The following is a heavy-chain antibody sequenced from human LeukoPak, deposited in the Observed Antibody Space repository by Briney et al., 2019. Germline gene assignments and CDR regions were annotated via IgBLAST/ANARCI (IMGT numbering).Heavy chain of an antibody. CDR3: ARRRDEGFDI. J-gene: IGHJ3*02. Sequence: ASVKVSCKTSGYTFTRYYMHWVRQAPGQGLEWMGIISPSGGSTSYAQKFQGRLTMTRDTSTSTVYMELSSLRSDDTAVYYCARRRDEGFDIWGQGTLVTVSS. V-gene: IGHV1-46*01. CDR1: GYTFTRYY. CDR2: ISPSGGST.